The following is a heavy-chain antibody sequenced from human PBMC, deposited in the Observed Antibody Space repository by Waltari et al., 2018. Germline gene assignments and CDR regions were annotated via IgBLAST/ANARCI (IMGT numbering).Heavy chain of an antibody. CDR3: ARDRNYDFWTGRYGMDV. V-gene: IGHV1-2*06. J-gene: IGHJ6*02. D-gene: IGHD3-3*01. Sequence: QVQLVQSGTEVKKVGASVKDSCKASGYIFTGHFINWVRQAPGQGLEWVGRINTRNGDTDYAQKFQGRVTMTSDTPITTVYMELSSLRSDDKAVYYCARDRNYDFWTGRYGMDVWGQGTTVTVSS. CDR1: GYIFTGHF. CDR2: INTRNGDT.